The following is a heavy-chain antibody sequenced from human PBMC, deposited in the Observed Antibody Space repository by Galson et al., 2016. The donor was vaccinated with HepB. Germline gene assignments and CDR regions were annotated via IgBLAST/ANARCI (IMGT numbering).Heavy chain of an antibody. J-gene: IGHJ3*02. CDR2: INTYGTA. CDR3: AGRGRRTMLDFGGVDGAFDI. CDR1: GGSISSGAYL. V-gene: IGHV4-61*02. D-gene: IGHD3-16*01. Sequence: TLSLTCTVSGGSISSGAYLWSWLRQPAGKGIEWIGRINTYGTAEYSSSLESRVTMSIDTSQNHFSLKLTSVSATDTAVYYCAGRGRRTMLDFGGVDGAFDIWGRGTLVIVSS.